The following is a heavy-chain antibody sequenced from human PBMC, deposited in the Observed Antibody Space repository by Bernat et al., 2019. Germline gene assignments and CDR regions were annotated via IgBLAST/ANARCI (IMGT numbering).Heavy chain of an antibody. V-gene: IGHV3-33*01. D-gene: IGHD3-10*01. Sequence: QVQLVESGGGVVQPGRSLRLSCAASGFTFSSYGMHWVRQAPGKGLEWVAVIWYDGSNKYYADSVKGPFTISRDNSKNTLYLQMNSLRAEDTAVYYCAREGVPSYYYYYYMDVWGKGTTVTVSS. J-gene: IGHJ6*03. CDR2: IWYDGSNK. CDR1: GFTFSSYG. CDR3: AREGVPSYYYYYYMDV.